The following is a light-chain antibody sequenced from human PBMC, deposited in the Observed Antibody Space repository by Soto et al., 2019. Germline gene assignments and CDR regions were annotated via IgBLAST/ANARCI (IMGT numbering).Light chain of an antibody. CDR1: QSISSY. CDR2: AAS. V-gene: IGKV1-39*01. Sequence: DIQMTLSTSSLSASVGDRVTITCRASQSISSYLNWYQQKPGKAPKLLIYAASNLQSGVPSRFSGSGSGTDFTLSISSLQPEDFATYYCQQSYRTPLFGPRSNADIK. CDR3: QQSYRTPL. J-gene: IGKJ3*01.